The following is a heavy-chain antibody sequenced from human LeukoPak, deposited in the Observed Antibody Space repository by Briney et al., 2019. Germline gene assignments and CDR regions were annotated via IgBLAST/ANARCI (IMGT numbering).Heavy chain of an antibody. Sequence: PGGSLRLSCAASGFTFSNYEMNWVRQAPGKGLEWAANIKQDGSEKFHVDSVTGRFTISRDNAKNSLCLQLSSLRAEDTAVYYCARDGYGSGSHDYWGQGTLVTVSS. D-gene: IGHD3-10*01. J-gene: IGHJ4*02. V-gene: IGHV3-7*04. CDR1: GFTFSNYE. CDR3: ARDGYGSGSHDY. CDR2: IKQDGSEK.